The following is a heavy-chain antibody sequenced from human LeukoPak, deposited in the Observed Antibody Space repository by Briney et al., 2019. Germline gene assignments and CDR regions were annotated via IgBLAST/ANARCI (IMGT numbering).Heavy chain of an antibody. CDR3: ARALNYDSSLDY. Sequence: GGSLRLSCAAFGFTFNTYTMHWVRQAPGKGLEWVALISYDGTNKYYADSVKGRFTISRDNSKNTLYLQVNSLRAEDTAVYYCARALNYDSSLDYWGQGTLVTVSS. J-gene: IGHJ4*02. V-gene: IGHV3-30-3*01. CDR1: GFTFNTYT. D-gene: IGHD3-22*01. CDR2: ISYDGTNK.